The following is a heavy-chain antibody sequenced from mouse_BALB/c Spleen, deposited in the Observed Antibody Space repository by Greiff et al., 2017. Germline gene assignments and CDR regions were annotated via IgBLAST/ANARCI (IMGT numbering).Heavy chain of an antibody. CDR2: ISYSGST. CDR3: ARWLRKGYAMDY. J-gene: IGHJ4*01. Sequence: DVQLQESGPGLVKPSQSLSLTCTVTGYSITSDYAWNWIRQFPGNKLEWMGYISYSGSTSYNPSLKSRISITRDTSKNQFFLQLNSVTTEDTATYYCARWLRKGYAMDYWGQGTSVTVSS. V-gene: IGHV3-2*02. D-gene: IGHD2-2*01. CDR1: GYSITSDYA.